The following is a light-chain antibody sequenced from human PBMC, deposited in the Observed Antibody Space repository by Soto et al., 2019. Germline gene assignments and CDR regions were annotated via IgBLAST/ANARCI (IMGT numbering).Light chain of an antibody. CDR3: QQYNNWPRAT. CDR2: RTS. J-gene: IGKJ4*01. Sequence: EIVLTQSPAAVSLSPGERVTLSCRGSQSVNIYLAWYQQKPGQAPRLLMFRTSSRATGFPARFSGSGSGTEFNLTISSLQSEDFGVYYCQQYNNWPRATFGGGTKVDIK. CDR1: QSVNIY. V-gene: IGKV3-15*01.